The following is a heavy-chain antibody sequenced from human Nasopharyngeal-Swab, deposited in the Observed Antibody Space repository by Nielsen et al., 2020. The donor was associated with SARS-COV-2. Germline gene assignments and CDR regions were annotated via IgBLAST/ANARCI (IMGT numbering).Heavy chain of an antibody. D-gene: IGHD3-10*01. CDR3: ASRGIWFGEFVFDY. CDR1: GFTFSSYA. CDR2: IKQDGSEK. V-gene: IGHV3-7*01. Sequence: GESPKIPRAALGFTFSSYAMSRVPQAPGKGLEWVANIKQDGSEKYYVDSVKGRFTISRDNAKNSLYLQMNSLRAEDTAVYYCASRGIWFGEFVFDYWGQGTLVTVSS. J-gene: IGHJ4*02.